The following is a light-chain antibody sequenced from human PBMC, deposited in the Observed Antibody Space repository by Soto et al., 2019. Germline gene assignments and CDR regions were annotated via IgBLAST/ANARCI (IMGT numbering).Light chain of an antibody. CDR1: QTFIRNY. V-gene: IGKV3-20*01. CDR3: QQHGGSPIT. CDR2: GAS. J-gene: IGKJ5*01. Sequence: ESVLPQSPGTLSLSPGERATLSCRASQTFIRNYLAWHQQKPGQTPRLLVYGASSRANGIPDRFSGSGSGTDFTLTISRLEPADFAVYACQQHGGSPITFGQGTRLEIK.